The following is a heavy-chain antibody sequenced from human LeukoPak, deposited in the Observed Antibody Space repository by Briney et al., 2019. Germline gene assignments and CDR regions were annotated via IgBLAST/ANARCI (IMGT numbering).Heavy chain of an antibody. CDR2: IKQDGSEK. D-gene: IGHD2-2*01. J-gene: IGHJ4*02. Sequence: PGGSLRLSCATSGFTFSSYWMSWVRQAPGKGLEWVANIKQDGSEKYYVDFVKGRFTISRDNAKNSLYLQTNSLRADDSAVYYCATSGWYQLHGDYWGQGTLVTVSS. CDR3: ATSGWYQLHGDY. V-gene: IGHV3-7*01. CDR1: GFTFSSYW.